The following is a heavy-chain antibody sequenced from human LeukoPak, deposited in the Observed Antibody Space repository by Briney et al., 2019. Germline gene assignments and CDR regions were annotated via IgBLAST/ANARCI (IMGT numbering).Heavy chain of an antibody. CDR1: GFTFSTYG. V-gene: IGHV3-33*05. CDR2: IVNDGGNS. CDR3: AKDSITGDNSLDY. D-gene: IGHD7-27*01. Sequence: PGRSLRLSCAASGFTFSTYGMQWVRQAPGKGLEWVAVIVNDGGNSLYADSVRGRFTISRENSKNTLYLQMNSLRAEDTAVYYCAKDSITGDNSLDYWGRGTLVTVSS. J-gene: IGHJ4*02.